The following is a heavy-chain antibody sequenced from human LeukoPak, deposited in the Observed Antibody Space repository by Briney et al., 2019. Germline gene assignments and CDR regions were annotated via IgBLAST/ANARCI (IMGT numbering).Heavy chain of an antibody. V-gene: IGHV3-9*01. CDR2: ISWNSGSI. Sequence: GRSLRLSCAASGFTFDDYAMHWVRQAPGKGLEWVSGISWNSGSIGYADSVKGRFTISRDNAKNSLYLQMNSLRAEDTALYYCAKCVLLWFGELSCYFDYWGQGTLVTVSS. D-gene: IGHD3-10*01. J-gene: IGHJ4*02. CDR1: GFTFDDYA. CDR3: AKCVLLWFGELSCYFDY.